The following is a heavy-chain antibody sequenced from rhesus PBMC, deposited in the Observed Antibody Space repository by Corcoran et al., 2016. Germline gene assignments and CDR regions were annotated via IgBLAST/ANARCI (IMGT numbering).Heavy chain of an antibody. Sequence: QVQLQESGPGLVKPSETLSLTCAVSGYSISGYYWSWIRQAPGKGLEWIGYITTSGSTSYNPSLKRRGTISRDTSKNQFSLKLSSVTAADTAVYYCARTSGSWIFDYWGQGVLVTVSS. CDR3: ARTSGSWIFDY. CDR1: GYSISGYY. CDR2: ITTSGST. J-gene: IGHJ4*01. D-gene: IGHD6-25*01. V-gene: IGHV4-122*02.